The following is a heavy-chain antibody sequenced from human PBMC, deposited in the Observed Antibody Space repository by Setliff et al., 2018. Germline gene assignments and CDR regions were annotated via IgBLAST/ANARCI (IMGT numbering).Heavy chain of an antibody. J-gene: IGHJ4*02. V-gene: IGHV4-34*01. CDR3: ARSFSRREKFLLDY. CDR2: IYHSGSA. CDR1: GGSFSGYY. Sequence: SETLSLTCAVYGGSFSGYYWSWIRQPPGKKLEWIAYIYHSGSAYYNPSLKSRVTISMDTSKNKFSLKVSSVTAADTAVYYCARSFSRREKFLLDYWGQGALVTVSS.